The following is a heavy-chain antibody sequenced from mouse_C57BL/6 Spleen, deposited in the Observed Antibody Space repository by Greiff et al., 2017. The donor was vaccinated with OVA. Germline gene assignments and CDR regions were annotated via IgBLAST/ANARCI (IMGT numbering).Heavy chain of an antibody. J-gene: IGHJ1*03. D-gene: IGHD1-1*01. CDR2: IYPGDGDT. Sequence: QVQLKQSGPELVKPGASVKISCKASGYAFSSSWMNWVKQRPGKGLEWIGRIYPGDGDTNYNGKFKGKATLTADKSSSTAYMQLSSLTSEDSAVYFCARGVTTVVAGNFDVWGTGTTVTVSS. CDR1: GYAFSSSW. V-gene: IGHV1-82*01. CDR3: ARGVTTVVAGNFDV.